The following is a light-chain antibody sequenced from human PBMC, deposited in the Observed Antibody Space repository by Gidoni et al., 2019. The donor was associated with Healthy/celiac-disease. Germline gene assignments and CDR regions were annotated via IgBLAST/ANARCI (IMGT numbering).Light chain of an antibody. J-gene: IGLJ2*01. CDR1: ALPKKY. V-gene: IGLV3-25*03. CDR2: KES. Sequence: SYVLTQPPSVSVSPRQTARITCSGDALPKKYAYWYHQKPGQAPVLVIYKESERPPGISERFSGSSSGTTVTLTISGVQAEDEDDYYCQSADSSGTYLVVFGGGTKLTVL. CDR3: QSADSSGTYLVV.